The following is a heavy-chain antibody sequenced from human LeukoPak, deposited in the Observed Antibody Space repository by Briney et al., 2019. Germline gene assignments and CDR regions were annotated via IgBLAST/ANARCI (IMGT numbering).Heavy chain of an antibody. J-gene: IGHJ6*02. D-gene: IGHD6-25*01. CDR3: ARRGTSAYYYAMDV. CDR1: GYTFSSYW. CDR2: IYAGDSDT. Sequence: GESLKISFKGSGYTFSSYWIGWVRQMPGKGLEWMGIIYAGDSDTRYSPSFKGQVTISADKSISTAYLQWSSLKASDTAIYYCARRGTSAYYYAMDVWGQGTTVTVSS. V-gene: IGHV5-51*01.